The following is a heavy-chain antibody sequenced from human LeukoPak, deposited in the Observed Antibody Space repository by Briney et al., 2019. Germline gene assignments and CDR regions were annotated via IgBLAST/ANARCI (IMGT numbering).Heavy chain of an antibody. CDR3: ARAWVPAPNSGYYGSGVYNWFDP. V-gene: IGHV1-46*01. J-gene: IGHJ5*02. Sequence: GSVKVSCTASGYTFTSYYMHWVRQAPGQGLEWMGIINPSGGSTSYAQKFQGRVTMTRDTSTSTVYMELSSLRSEDTAVYYCARAWVPAPNSGYYGSGVYNWFDPWGQGTLVTVSS. CDR2: INPSGGST. D-gene: IGHD3-10*01. CDR1: GYTFTSYY.